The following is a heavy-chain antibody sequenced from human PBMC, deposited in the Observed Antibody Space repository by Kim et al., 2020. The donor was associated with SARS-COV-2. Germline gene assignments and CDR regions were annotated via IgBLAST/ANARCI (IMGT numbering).Heavy chain of an antibody. D-gene: IGHD5-18*01. J-gene: IGHJ4*02. CDR3: ARDGPATAWFDF. V-gene: IGHV3-48*01. CDR1: GFTFSSYS. CDR2: ISCSSSTK. Sequence: GGSLRLSCAASGFTFSSYSMNWVRQAPGKGLEWVAYISCSSSTKYYADSVKGRFTISRDNAKNTLYLQMNSLRAEDTAVYYCARDGPATAWFDFWGQGTLVTVSS.